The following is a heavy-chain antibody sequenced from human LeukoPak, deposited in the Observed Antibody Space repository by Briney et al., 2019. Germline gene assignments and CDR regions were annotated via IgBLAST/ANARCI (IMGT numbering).Heavy chain of an antibody. Sequence: PGGSLRLSCAASGFTFSSYWMRWVRQAPGKGLEWVANIKQDGSEKYFLDSVKGRFTISRDNAKNSVHLQMNSLRGEDTAVYYCAKQQLVGDWYFDLWGRGTLVTVSS. V-gene: IGHV3-7*02. D-gene: IGHD6-13*01. CDR2: IKQDGSEK. CDR1: GFTFSSYW. J-gene: IGHJ2*01. CDR3: AKQQLVGDWYFDL.